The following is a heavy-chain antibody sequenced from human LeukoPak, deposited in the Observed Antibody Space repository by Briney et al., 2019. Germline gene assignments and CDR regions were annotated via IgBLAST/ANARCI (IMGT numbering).Heavy chain of an antibody. D-gene: IGHD2-21*02. J-gene: IGHJ4*02. Sequence: SETLSLTCAVSGGSISSSNWWSWVRQLPGKGLEWIGEIYHSGSTNYNPSLKSRVTISVDTSKNQFSLKLISVTAADTAVYYCARERAFCGGDCAAPDYWGQGTLVTVSS. CDR3: ARERAFCGGDCAAPDY. CDR2: IYHSGST. V-gene: IGHV4-4*02. CDR1: GGSISSSNW.